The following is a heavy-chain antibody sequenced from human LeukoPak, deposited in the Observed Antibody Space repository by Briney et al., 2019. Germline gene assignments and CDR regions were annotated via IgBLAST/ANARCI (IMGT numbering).Heavy chain of an antibody. D-gene: IGHD3-16*01. Sequence: GASVKVSCRASGYTFTSYYMHWVRQAPGQGLEWMGIINPSGGSTSYAQKFQGRVTMTRDTSTSTVYMELSSLRSEDTAVYYCASSYVTPGGFDYWGQGTLVTVSS. CDR2: INPSGGST. V-gene: IGHV1-46*01. CDR1: GYTFTSYY. CDR3: ASSYVTPGGFDY. J-gene: IGHJ4*02.